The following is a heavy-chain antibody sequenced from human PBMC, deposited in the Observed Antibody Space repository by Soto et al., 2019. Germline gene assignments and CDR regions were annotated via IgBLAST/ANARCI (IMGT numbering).Heavy chain of an antibody. V-gene: IGHV4-4*02. CDR3: ARASTAGDVRT. CDR1: SGSISTSAW. CDR2: IYHSGST. Sequence: QVQLQESGPGLVKPSGTLSLTCAVSSGSISTSAWWSWVRQPPGNGLEWIGEIYHSGSTNSNPSLKSRVTISVDKSKNQFSLNLTSVAAADTAVYYCARASTAGDVRTCGQGTLVTVSS. D-gene: IGHD2-21*02. J-gene: IGHJ5*02.